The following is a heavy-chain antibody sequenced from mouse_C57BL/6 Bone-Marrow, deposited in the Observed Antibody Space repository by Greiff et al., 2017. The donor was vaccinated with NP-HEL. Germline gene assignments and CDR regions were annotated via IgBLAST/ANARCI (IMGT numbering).Heavy chain of an antibody. D-gene: IGHD1-1*01. Sequence: QVQLKQPGAELVMPGASVKLSCKASGYTFTSYWMHWVKQRPGQGLEWIGEIDPSDSYTNYNQKFKGKSTLTVDKSSSTAYMQLSSLTSEDSAVYYCARGGYCYGISPWGQGTLVTVAT. V-gene: IGHV1-69*01. CDR1: GYTFTSYW. J-gene: IGHJ3*01. CDR3: ARGGYCYGISP. CDR2: IDPSDSYT.